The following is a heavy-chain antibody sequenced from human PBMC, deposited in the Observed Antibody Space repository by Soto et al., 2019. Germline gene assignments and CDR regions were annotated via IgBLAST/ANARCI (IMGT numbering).Heavy chain of an antibody. V-gene: IGHV4-31*03. CDR2: IYYSGST. CDR1: GGSVRRGGYY. D-gene: IGHD3-10*01. CDR3: ARSITMVRGVDPYYYGMDV. J-gene: IGHJ6*02. Sequence: PSGTPSPTFPVSGGSVRRGGYYWSWVRQHPGKGLEWIGYIYYSGSTYYNPSLKSRVTISVDTSKNQFSLKLSSVTAADTAVYYCARSITMVRGVDPYYYGMDVWGQGTTVTVSS.